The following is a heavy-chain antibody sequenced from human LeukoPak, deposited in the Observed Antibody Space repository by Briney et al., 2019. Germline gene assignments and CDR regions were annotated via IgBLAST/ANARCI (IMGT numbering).Heavy chain of an antibody. CDR3: ATKQWLAPPPDS. CDR2: IITDGTVT. D-gene: IGHD6-19*01. V-gene: IGHV3-74*01. J-gene: IGHJ4*02. CDR1: GFTFSKYW. Sequence: GGSLRLSCAASGFTFSKYWMLWFRQAPGKGLESVSRIITDGTVTTYADSVKGRFTVSRDNADNTMFLQMNSVRDEDTAVYYCATKQWLAPPPDSWGQGTPVTVSS.